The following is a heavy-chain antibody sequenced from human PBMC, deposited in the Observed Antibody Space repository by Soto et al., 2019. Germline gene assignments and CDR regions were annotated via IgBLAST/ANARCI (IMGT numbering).Heavy chain of an antibody. CDR2: ISAYNGNT. J-gene: IGHJ6*02. V-gene: IGHV1-18*04. Sequence: QVQLVQSGAEVKKPGASVKVSCKASGYTFTSYGISWVRQAPGQGLEWMGWISAYNGNTNYAQKLQGRVTMTTDTSTSTAYMELRSLRSDDTAVYYCARDGFITMIVVVISYYGMDVWGQGTTVTVSS. CDR3: ARDGFITMIVVVISYYGMDV. CDR1: GYTFTSYG. D-gene: IGHD3-22*01.